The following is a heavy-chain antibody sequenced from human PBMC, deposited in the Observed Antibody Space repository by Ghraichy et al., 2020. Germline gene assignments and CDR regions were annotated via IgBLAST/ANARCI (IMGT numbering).Heavy chain of an antibody. D-gene: IGHD3-22*01. Sequence: SETLSLTCTVSGGSISSYYWSWIRQPAGKGLEWIGRIYTSGSTNYNPSLKSRVTMSVDTSKNQFSLKLSSVTAADTAVYYCARDEYDSSGYYFRSWWYFDLWGRGTLVTVSS. CDR1: GGSISSYY. CDR2: IYTSGST. J-gene: IGHJ2*01. V-gene: IGHV4-4*07. CDR3: ARDEYDSSGYYFRSWWYFDL.